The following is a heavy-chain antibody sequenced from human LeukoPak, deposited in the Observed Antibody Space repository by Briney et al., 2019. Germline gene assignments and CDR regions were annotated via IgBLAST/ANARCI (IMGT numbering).Heavy chain of an antibody. D-gene: IGHD3-3*01. V-gene: IGHV3-21*01. CDR1: GFTFSSYS. Sequence: PAGSLRLSCAASGFTFSSYSMNWVRQAPGKGLEWVSSISSSSSNIYYADSVKGRFTISRDTAKTSLYLQMHSLRAEDTAVYYCARLQFAIFGVVNYLDVWGKGTTVTVSS. CDR3: ARLQFAIFGVVNYLDV. J-gene: IGHJ6*03. CDR2: ISSSSSNI.